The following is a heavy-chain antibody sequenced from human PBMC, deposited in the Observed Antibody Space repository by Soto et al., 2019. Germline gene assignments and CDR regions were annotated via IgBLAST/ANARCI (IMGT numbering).Heavy chain of an antibody. D-gene: IGHD6-13*01. J-gene: IGHJ4*02. V-gene: IGHV1-2*04. Sequence: ASVKVSCKASGYTFTGYYMHWVRQAPGQGLEWMGWINPNSGGTNYAQKFQGWVTMTRDTSISTAYMELSRLRSDDTAVYYCARDRSLLLWSSWYYFDYWGQGTLVTVSS. CDR3: ARDRSLLLWSSWYYFDY. CDR1: GYTFTGYY. CDR2: INPNSGGT.